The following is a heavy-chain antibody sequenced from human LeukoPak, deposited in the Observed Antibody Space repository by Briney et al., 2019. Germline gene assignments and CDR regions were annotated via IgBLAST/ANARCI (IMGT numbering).Heavy chain of an antibody. CDR3: AKAAKYYYGSETYYYFDY. V-gene: IGHV4-59*01. CDR2: IHHSGTS. CDR1: SASISTYY. J-gene: IGHJ4*02. Sequence: PSETLSLTCTVSSASISTYYWSWIRQPPGKGLEWIGYIHHSGTSNYNPSLKSRVTMSVDTSKSQFSLSLSSVTTADTAVYFCAKAAKYYYGSETYYYFDYWGQGILVTVSS. D-gene: IGHD3-10*01.